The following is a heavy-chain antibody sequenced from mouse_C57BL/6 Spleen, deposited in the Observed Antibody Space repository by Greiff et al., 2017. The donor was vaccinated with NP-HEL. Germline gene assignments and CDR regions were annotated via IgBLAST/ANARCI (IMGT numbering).Heavy chain of an antibody. D-gene: IGHD1-1*01. V-gene: IGHV1-72*01. CDR1: GYTFTSYW. J-gene: IGHJ2*01. CDR3: ARVSTTVVAFDY. CDR2: IGPNSGGT. Sequence: QVQLQQPGAELVKPGASVKLSCKASGYTFTSYWMHWVKQRPGRGLEWIGRIGPNSGGTKYTEKFKSKATLTVDKPSSTAYMQLSSLTSEDSAVYYCARVSTTVVAFDYWGQGTTLTVSS.